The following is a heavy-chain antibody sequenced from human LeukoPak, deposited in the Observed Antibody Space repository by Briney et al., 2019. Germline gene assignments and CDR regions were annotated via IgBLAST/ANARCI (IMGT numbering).Heavy chain of an antibody. D-gene: IGHD5-18*01. V-gene: IGHV4-59*01. Sequence: SETLSLACTVSGGSISSYYWSWIRLPPGKGLEWIGYIYYTGATYYNPSLKSRVTISLDTSKNQFSLKLSSVTAADAAVYYCARAGYSYGTGYYFDYWGQGALVTVSS. CDR2: IYYTGAT. J-gene: IGHJ4*02. CDR1: GGSISSYY. CDR3: ARAGYSYGTGYYFDY.